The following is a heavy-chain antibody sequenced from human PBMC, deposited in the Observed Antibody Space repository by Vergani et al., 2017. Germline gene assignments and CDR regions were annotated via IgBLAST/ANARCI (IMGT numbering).Heavy chain of an antibody. D-gene: IGHD5-12*01. CDR2: ISGSGGST. Sequence: EVQLLESGGDLVQPGGSLRLSCAASGFTFNHYAMNWVRQAPGKGLEWVSGISGSGGSTYYAGSVKGRFTISRDSSKNTLYLQMNSLSAGDTAVYYCARAKPRISGYDYLYYYHVLDVWGQGTSVTVSS. CDR1: GFTFNHYA. J-gene: IGHJ6*02. V-gene: IGHV3-23*01. CDR3: ARAKPRISGYDYLYYYHVLDV.